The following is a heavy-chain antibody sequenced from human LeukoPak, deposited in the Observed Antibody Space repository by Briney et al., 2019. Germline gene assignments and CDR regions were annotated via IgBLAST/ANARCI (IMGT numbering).Heavy chain of an antibody. Sequence: GGSLRLSCAASGFTFSSYTMNWVRQPPGKGLEWVSNIGTSSTTIYYADSVKGRFTISRDNSKNTLYLQMNSLRAEDTAVYYCAKASSSWEGPPLGYWGQGTLVTVSS. J-gene: IGHJ4*02. CDR3: AKASSSWEGPPLGY. CDR1: GFTFSSYT. D-gene: IGHD6-13*01. CDR2: IGTSSTTI. V-gene: IGHV3-48*01.